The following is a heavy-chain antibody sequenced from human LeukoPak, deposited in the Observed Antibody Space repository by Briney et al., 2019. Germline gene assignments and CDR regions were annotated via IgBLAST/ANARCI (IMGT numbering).Heavy chain of an antibody. Sequence: GGSLRLSCTASGSSGFTFISAWMRWVRQAPGKGLEWVGRIKSKTDGGTTDYAAPVKGRFTISRDDSKTTVFLQMNSLKTEDTAVYYCTTVQDYGEAGDWGQGTLVTVSS. CDR2: IKSKTDGGTT. D-gene: IGHD4-17*01. J-gene: IGHJ4*02. CDR1: GFTFISAW. V-gene: IGHV3-15*01. CDR3: TTVQDYGEAGD.